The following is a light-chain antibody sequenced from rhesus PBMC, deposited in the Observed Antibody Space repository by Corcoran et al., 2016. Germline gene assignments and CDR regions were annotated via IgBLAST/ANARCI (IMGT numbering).Light chain of an antibody. Sequence: DIQMTQSPSSLSASVGDTVTITCRASQSISSWLAWYQQKPGKAPKLLIYKAATLQSGVPSRFSGSGSGTDFTLTISSLQSEDLATYYCQQYSSSPFTFGPGTKLDIK. V-gene: IGKV1-22*01. CDR3: QQYSSSPFT. J-gene: IGKJ3*01. CDR1: QSISSW. CDR2: KAA.